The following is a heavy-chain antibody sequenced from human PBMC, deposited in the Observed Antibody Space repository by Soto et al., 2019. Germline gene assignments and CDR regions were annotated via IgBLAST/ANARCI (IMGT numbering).Heavy chain of an antibody. CDR1: GYDFSNYW. CDR3: ARHGWELLPHRDAFDI. D-gene: IGHD1-26*01. J-gene: IGHJ3*02. V-gene: IGHV5-51*01. Sequence: GESLKISCKGSGYDFSNYWIAWVRQMPGKGLEWMGMIYPGDSDTRYSPSFQGHVTISADKSISTAYLQWSSLKASDTAMYYCARHGWELLPHRDAFDIWGQGTMVTVSS. CDR2: IYPGDSDT.